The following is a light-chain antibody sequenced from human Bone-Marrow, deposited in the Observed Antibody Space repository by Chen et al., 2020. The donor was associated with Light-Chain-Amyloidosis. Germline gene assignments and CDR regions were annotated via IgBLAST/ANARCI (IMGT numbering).Light chain of an antibody. V-gene: IGLV2-14*01. J-gene: IGLJ1*01. CDR1: SRDVGGDNN. CDR3: SSYTITNTLV. Sequence: QYARTQPAYASGSPGKSITMSCTGTSRDVGGDNNGSWYQQHPDKAPKLMIYEVTNRPSWVPDRFSGSKSANTASLTISGLQTEDEADYFCSSYTITNTLVFGSGTRVTVL. CDR2: EVT.